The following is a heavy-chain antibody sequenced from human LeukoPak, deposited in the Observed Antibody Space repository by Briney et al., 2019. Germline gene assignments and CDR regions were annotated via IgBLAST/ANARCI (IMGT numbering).Heavy chain of an antibody. CDR3: AREGGSGYDFPSDAFDI. V-gene: IGHV1-46*01. Sequence: GASVKVSCKASGYTFTSYYMHWVRHAPGQGLEWMGIINPSGGSTSYAQKFQGRVTMTRDTSTSTVYMELSSLRSEDTAVYYCAREGGSGYDFPSDAFDIWGQGTMVTVYS. CDR2: INPSGGST. J-gene: IGHJ3*02. D-gene: IGHD5-12*01. CDR1: GYTFTSYY.